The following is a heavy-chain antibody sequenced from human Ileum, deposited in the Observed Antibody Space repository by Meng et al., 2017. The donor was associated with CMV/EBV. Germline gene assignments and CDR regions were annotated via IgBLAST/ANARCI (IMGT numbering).Heavy chain of an antibody. CDR1: VRSFSGYY. D-gene: IGHD4-17*01. CDR3: ARGTRGLRKDFDY. Sequence: QVPPPQWGAGLLKPSETLSLTCAVYVRSFSGYYWSWIRRPPRTGPEWIGEINHSGTTNYHPSLKTRVTISVDTSKNQFSLKLSTVTAADTAVYSCARGTRGLRKDFDYWGQGTLVTVSS. CDR2: INHSGTT. V-gene: IGHV4-34*01. J-gene: IGHJ4*02.